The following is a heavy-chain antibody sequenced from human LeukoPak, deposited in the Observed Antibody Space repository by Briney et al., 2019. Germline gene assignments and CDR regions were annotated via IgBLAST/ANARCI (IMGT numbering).Heavy chain of an antibody. D-gene: IGHD2-2*01. Sequence: SVKVSCKASGGTFSSYAISWVRQAPGQGLEWMGGIIPIFGTANYAQKFQGRVTITADKSTSTAYMELSSLRSEDTAVYYCARGEDIVVVPAADQAFDIWGQGTMVTVSS. CDR2: IIPIFGTA. V-gene: IGHV1-69*06. J-gene: IGHJ3*02. CDR3: ARGEDIVVVPAADQAFDI. CDR1: GGTFSSYA.